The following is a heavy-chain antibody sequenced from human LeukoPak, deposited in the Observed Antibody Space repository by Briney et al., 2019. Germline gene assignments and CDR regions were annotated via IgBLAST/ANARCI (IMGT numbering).Heavy chain of an antibody. CDR2: IKQDGSEK. CDR1: GFTFSSYW. CDR3: ARDNYHDAFDI. D-gene: IGHD5-24*01. J-gene: IGHJ3*02. V-gene: IGHV3-7*01. Sequence: PGGSLRLSCAASGFTFSSYWMSWVRQAPGKGLEWVANIKQDGSEKYYVDSVKGRFTISRDNAKNSLYLQMNSLRAEDAAVYYCARDNYHDAFDIWGQGTMVTVSS.